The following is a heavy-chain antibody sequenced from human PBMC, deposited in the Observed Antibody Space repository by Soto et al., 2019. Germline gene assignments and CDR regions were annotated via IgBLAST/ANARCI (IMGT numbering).Heavy chain of an antibody. CDR2: IYYSGST. V-gene: IGHV4-31*03. CDR3: ARDPGRYYYMDV. Sequence: QVQLQESGPGLVKPSQTLSLTCTVSGGSISSGGYYWSWIRQHPGKGLEWIGYIYYSGSTYYNPSLKSRATISVATSKNQFSLKLSSVTAADTAVYHCARDPGRYYYMDVWGKGTTVTVSS. J-gene: IGHJ6*03. CDR1: GGSISSGGYY.